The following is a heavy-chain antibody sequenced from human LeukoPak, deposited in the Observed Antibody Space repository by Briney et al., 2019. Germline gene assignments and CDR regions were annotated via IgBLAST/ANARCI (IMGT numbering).Heavy chain of an antibody. D-gene: IGHD3-22*01. Sequence: GGSLRLSCTASGFTFGDYTMTWVRQAPGKGLEWVGFIRDRSHGGTTAYAASVQGRFTISRDDSKNIAYLHMNSLKTDDTAVYYCARGYHYGSSYYDGDYWGRGTLLTVSS. CDR1: GFTFGDYT. CDR2: IRDRSHGGTT. V-gene: IGHV3-49*04. CDR3: ARGYHYGSSYYDGDY. J-gene: IGHJ4*02.